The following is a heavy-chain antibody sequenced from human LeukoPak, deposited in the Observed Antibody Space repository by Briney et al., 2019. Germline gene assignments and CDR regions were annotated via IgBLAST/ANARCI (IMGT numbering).Heavy chain of an antibody. CDR3: ASLEYASGSSNSYYYYDGRDI. CDR1: GYSFTAYY. D-gene: IGHD3-10*01. CDR2: ISPTRGGT. J-gene: IGHJ6*02. Sequence: ASVRVSCKASGYSFTAYYIHWVRQAPGQGLEWMGRISPTRGGTKYAQKFLGRVSMTRDTSISTSYMELSSLRPDDTAAYYCASLEYASGSSNSYYYYDGRDIWGQGTMVTVSS. V-gene: IGHV1-2*02.